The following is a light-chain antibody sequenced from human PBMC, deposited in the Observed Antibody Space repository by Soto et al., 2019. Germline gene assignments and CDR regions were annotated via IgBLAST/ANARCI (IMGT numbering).Light chain of an antibody. CDR2: DAS. Sequence: EIVLTQSPATLSLSPGERATLSCRASQSVSSYLAWYQQKPGQAPRLLIYDASNTATGIPARFSGSGSGTDVTLTISSLEPEDFAVYYCQQRSNWPLITFGPGTKVDIK. V-gene: IGKV3-11*01. CDR1: QSVSSY. J-gene: IGKJ3*01. CDR3: QQRSNWPLIT.